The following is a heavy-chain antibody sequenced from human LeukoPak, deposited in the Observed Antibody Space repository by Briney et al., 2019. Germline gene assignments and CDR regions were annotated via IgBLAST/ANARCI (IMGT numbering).Heavy chain of an antibody. CDR1: GFTFSDHA. D-gene: IGHD1-1*01. CDR3: ARHFTVGNCDY. J-gene: IGHJ4*02. V-gene: IGHV3-23*01. CDR2: IVGSGART. Sequence: PGGSLRLSCAASGFTFSDHAMSWVRQAQGKGLEWVSVIVGSGARTFYAGSLKGRFTISRDNSKNTVYLQMNSLRAEDTAVYYCARHFTVGNCDYWGQGTLVTVSS.